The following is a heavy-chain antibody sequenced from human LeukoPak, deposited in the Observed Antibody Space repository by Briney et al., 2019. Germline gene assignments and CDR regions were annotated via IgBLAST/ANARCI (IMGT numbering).Heavy chain of an antibody. D-gene: IGHD3-9*01. Sequence: GGSLRLSCAVSVFTFCRFGMSCVPESPGQGVGWVSAFSGSVVSTYYADSVKGRFTISRDNSKNMLYLQMNSLRAEDTAVYYCAKGMGDYDILTGYYYYYYYMDVWGKGTTVTISS. CDR1: VFTFCRFG. CDR3: AKGMGDYDILTGYYYYYYYMDV. V-gene: IGHV3-23*01. J-gene: IGHJ6*03. CDR2: FSGSVVST.